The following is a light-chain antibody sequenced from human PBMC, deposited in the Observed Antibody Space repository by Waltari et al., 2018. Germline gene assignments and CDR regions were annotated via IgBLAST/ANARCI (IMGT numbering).Light chain of an antibody. CDR1: QSVSSSY. Sequence: EIVLTQSPGTLSLSPGERATLSCRASQSVSSSYLAWYQQKPGQAPRLLIYGSSSRATGIPDRISGSGSGTDFTLTLSSLEPEDFAVYYCQQHGTSPFTFGQVTKVEIK. V-gene: IGKV3-20*01. J-gene: IGKJ2*01. CDR3: QQHGTSPFT. CDR2: GSS.